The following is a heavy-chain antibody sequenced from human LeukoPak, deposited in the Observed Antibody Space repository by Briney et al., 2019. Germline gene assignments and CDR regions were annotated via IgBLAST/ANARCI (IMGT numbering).Heavy chain of an antibody. CDR1: DGSISNRVYY. V-gene: IGHV4-39*01. J-gene: IGHJ6*02. Sequence: SETPSLTCTVSDGSISNRVYYWDWIRQPPGKGLEWIGSISYTGSTYYNPSLKRRVTISVDTSKNQFSLKLNSVTAADTAVYYCARHPSSSREPAYAMDVWGQGTTVTVSS. CDR3: ARHPSSSREPAYAMDV. CDR2: ISYTGST. D-gene: IGHD1-14*01.